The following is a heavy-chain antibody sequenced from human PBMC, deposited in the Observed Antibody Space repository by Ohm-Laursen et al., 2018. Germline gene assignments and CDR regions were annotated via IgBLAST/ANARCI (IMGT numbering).Heavy chain of an antibody. D-gene: IGHD3-3*01. V-gene: IGHV4-39*01. Sequence: SETLSLTCTVSGGSISSSSYYWAWIRQPPGKGLEWIGSIYYSGSTYYHPSTKSRVTISADTSKNQFSLKLSSVTAADTAVYYCVRHPQNPTMGDWGQGTLVTVSS. J-gene: IGHJ1*01. CDR1: GGSISSSSYY. CDR2: IYYSGST. CDR3: VRHPQNPTMGD.